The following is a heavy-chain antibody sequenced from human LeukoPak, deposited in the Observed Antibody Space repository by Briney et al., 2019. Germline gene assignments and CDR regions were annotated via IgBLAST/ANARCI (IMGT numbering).Heavy chain of an antibody. J-gene: IGHJ4*02. CDR1: GFTFSSIA. CDR2: IKSKTDGGAT. Sequence: KPGGSLRLSCAASGFTFSSIAMNWVRQAPGKGLEWVGRIKSKTDGGATDYAAPVKGRFTISRDDSKNTLYLQMNSLKTGDTAMYFCATDYGDYLFDSWGQGTLVTVSS. CDR3: ATDYGDYLFDS. D-gene: IGHD4-17*01. V-gene: IGHV3-15*01.